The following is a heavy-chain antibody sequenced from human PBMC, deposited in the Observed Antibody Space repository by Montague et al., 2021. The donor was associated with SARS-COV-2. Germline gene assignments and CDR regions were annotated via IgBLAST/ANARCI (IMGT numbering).Heavy chain of an antibody. V-gene: IGHV4-39*01. CDR1: GGSIGGTNYY. CDR3: ARHGWGWLRLLRPFDY. CDR2: IFQSGGI. Sequence: SETLSLTCTVSGGSIGGTNYYWDWIRQSPGKGLEWIGNIFQSGGISYNPSLKSRVTISVDTSKNQFSLKLSSVTAADTAVYYCARHGWGWLRLLRPFDYWGQGTLV. J-gene: IGHJ4*02. D-gene: IGHD5-12*01.